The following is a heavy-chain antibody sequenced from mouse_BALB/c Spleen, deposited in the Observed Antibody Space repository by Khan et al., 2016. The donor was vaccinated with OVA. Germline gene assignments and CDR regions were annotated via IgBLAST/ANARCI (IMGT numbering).Heavy chain of an antibody. V-gene: IGHV3-2*02. CDR1: GYSITSGYG. CDR2: ISYSGST. Sequence: EVQLQESGPGLVKPSQSLSLTCTVTGYSITSGYGWNWIRQLPGNKLEWMGYISYSGSTNYKPSLKSRISITRDTSKNHFFLQLNSVTTEDTATYYCARTARIKYWGKSTTLTVSS. J-gene: IGHJ2*01. CDR3: ARTARIKY. D-gene: IGHD1-2*01.